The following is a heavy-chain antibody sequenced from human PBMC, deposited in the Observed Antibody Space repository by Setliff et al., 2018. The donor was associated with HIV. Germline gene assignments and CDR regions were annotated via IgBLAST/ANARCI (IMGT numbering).Heavy chain of an antibody. CDR3: ARGRKDLTMVRVPNFDY. CDR1: GYTFTSYY. J-gene: IGHJ4*02. D-gene: IGHD3-10*01. Sequence: ASVKVSCKASGYTFTSYYMHWVQQAPGQGLEWMGIISPSDGSTNYAQKFLGRVTLTRDTSLNTFYMELTNLRSEDTAFYYCARGRKDLTMVRVPNFDYWGQGTLVTVSS. V-gene: IGHV1-46*01. CDR2: ISPSDGST.